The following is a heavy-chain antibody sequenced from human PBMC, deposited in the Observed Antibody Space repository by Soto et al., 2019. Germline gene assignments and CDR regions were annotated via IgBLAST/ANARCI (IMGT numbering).Heavy chain of an antibody. V-gene: IGHV4-59*02. CDR1: GGSVRSYF. D-gene: IGHD5-18*01. J-gene: IGHJ6*03. CDR3: ARAHRYSYGYYYYYYMDV. CDR2: IYYSGST. Sequence: SETLYLTCASSGGSVRSYFWSWIRQPPGKGLEWIGYIYYSGSTNYNPSLKSRVTISVDTSKNQFSLKLSSVTAADTAVYYCARAHRYSYGYYYYYYMDVWAKGTTVTVSS.